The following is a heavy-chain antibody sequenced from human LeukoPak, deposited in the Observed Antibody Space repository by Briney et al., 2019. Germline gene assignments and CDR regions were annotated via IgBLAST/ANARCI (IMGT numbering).Heavy chain of an antibody. CDR2: ISSSSSYI. J-gene: IGHJ4*02. CDR3: ARVYDSSGYFPFDY. V-gene: IGHV3-21*01. CDR1: GLTFSSYS. D-gene: IGHD3-22*01. Sequence: KTGGSLRLSCAASGLTFSSYSMNWVGQAPGKGLEWVSSISSSSSYIYYADSVKGRFTISRDNAKNSLYLQMNSLRAEDTAVYYCARVYDSSGYFPFDYWGQGTLVTVSS.